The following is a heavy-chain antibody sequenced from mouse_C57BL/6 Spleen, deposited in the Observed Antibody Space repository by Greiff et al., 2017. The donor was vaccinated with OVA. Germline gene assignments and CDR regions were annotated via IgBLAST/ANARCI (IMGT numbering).Heavy chain of an antibody. Sequence: EVQGVESGGGLVKPGGSLKLSCAASGFTFSDYGMHWVRQAPEKGLEWVAYISSGSSTIYYADTVKGRFTISRDNAKNTLFLQMTSLRSEDTAMYYCARRYGSSYGFYWYFDVWGTGTTVTVSS. D-gene: IGHD1-1*01. V-gene: IGHV5-17*01. CDR2: ISSGSSTI. J-gene: IGHJ1*03. CDR1: GFTFSDYG. CDR3: ARRYGSSYGFYWYFDV.